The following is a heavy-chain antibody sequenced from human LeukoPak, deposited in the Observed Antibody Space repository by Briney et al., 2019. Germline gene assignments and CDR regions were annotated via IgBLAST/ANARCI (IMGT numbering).Heavy chain of an antibody. J-gene: IGHJ4*02. CDR2: IYHSGST. CDR1: GYSISSGYY. V-gene: IGHV4-38-2*01. CDR3: ASKKGRSNQFDY. D-gene: IGHD4-11*01. Sequence: SETLSLTCAVSGYSISSGYYWGWIRQPPGKGLEWIGSIYHSGSTYYNPSLKSRVTISVDTSKNQFSLKLSSVTAADTAVYYCASKKGRSNQFDYWGQGTLVTVSS.